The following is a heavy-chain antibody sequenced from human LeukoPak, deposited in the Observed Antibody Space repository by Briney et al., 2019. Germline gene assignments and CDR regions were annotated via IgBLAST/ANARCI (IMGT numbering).Heavy chain of an antibody. D-gene: IGHD2-15*01. CDR2: ISSSSYI. CDR1: GFTFSSYS. V-gene: IGHV3-21*01. Sequence: GGSLRLSCAASGFTFSSYSMNWVRQAPGKGLEWVSSISSSSYIYYADSVKGRFTISGDNAKNSLYLQMNSLRAEHTAVYYCARGDAIGYCSGGSCYWPGYWGQGTLVTVSS. J-gene: IGHJ4*02. CDR3: ARGDAIGYCSGGSCYWPGY.